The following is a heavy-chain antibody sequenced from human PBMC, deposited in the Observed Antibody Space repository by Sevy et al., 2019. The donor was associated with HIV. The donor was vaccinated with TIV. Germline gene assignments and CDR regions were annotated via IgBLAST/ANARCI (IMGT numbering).Heavy chain of an antibody. CDR2: ISSSSSYI. J-gene: IGHJ6*02. CDR3: ARDRGTISRDYDYGMDV. V-gene: IGHV3-21*01. CDR1: GFTFSSDS. D-gene: IGHD1-7*01. Sequence: AGSLRLSCAASGFTFSSDSMNWVHQAPGKALEWVSSISSSSSYIYYADSVKGRFTISRDNAKNSLYLQMNSLRAEDTAVYYCARDRGTISRDYDYGMDVWGQGTTVTVSS.